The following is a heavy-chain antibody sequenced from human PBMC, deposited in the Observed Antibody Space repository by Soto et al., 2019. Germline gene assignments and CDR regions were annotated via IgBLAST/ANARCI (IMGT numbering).Heavy chain of an antibody. CDR2: ISGSAGST. CDR1: GFTFSSYA. Sequence: GGSLRLSCAASGFTFSSYAMSWVRQAPGKGLEWVSAISGSAGSTYYADSVKGRFTISRDNSKNTLYLQMNSLRAEDTAVYYCAKDPRVYYDFWSPSDFDYWGQGTLVTVSS. J-gene: IGHJ4*02. CDR3: AKDPRVYYDFWSPSDFDY. V-gene: IGHV3-23*01. D-gene: IGHD3-3*01.